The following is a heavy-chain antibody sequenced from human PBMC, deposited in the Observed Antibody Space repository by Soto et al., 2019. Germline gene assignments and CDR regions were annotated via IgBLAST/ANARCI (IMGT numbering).Heavy chain of an antibody. J-gene: IGHJ5*02. D-gene: IGHD3-10*01. Sequence: QLQLQESGPGLVKPSETLSLTCTVSGDSISSSSHYWGWIRQPPGKGLEWIGSMYYSGRTYYNPSLKSRVPRSVATSKNQFSLKLSSVTAADTAVYYCASHGMVAGGPLYNWFDPWGQGTLVTVSS. CDR1: GDSISSSSHY. V-gene: IGHV4-39*01. CDR2: MYYSGRT. CDR3: ASHGMVAGGPLYNWFDP.